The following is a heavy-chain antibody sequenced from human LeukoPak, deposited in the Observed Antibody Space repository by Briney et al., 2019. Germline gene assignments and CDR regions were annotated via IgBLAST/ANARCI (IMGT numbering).Heavy chain of an antibody. V-gene: IGHV1-69*05. CDR1: GGTFSSYA. Sequence: SVKVSSKASGGTFSSYAISWVRQAPGQGLEWMGRIIPIFGTANYAQKFQGRVTITTDESTSTAYMELSSLRSEDTAVYYCARGISPRNKGAFDYWGQGTLVTVSS. CDR2: IIPIFGTA. J-gene: IGHJ4*02. CDR3: ARGISPRNKGAFDY. D-gene: IGHD1/OR15-1a*01.